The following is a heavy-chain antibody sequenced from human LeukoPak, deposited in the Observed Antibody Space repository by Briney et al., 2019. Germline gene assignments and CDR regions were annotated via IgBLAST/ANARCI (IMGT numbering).Heavy chain of an antibody. Sequence: GGSLRLSCVASGFAFSSYWMSCVRQAPGEGLEWVANIKLVGGEKYYVDSVKGRFTISRDNAKNSLFLQMNSLRVEDTAVYYCARLGGSYYTYWGQGTLVTVAS. V-gene: IGHV3-7*01. CDR1: GFAFSSYW. J-gene: IGHJ4*02. CDR3: ARLGGSYYTY. D-gene: IGHD1-26*01. CDR2: IKLVGGEK.